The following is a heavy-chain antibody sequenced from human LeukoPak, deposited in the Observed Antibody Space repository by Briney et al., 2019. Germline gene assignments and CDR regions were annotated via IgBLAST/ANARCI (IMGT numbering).Heavy chain of an antibody. CDR2: INQDASVS. J-gene: IGHJ4*02. CDR3: ARKVGDY. D-gene: IGHD3-16*01. Sequence: PGGSLRLSCAASGFTFSDYRMSWVRQAPGQGLEWVANINQDASVSHYIDSVKGRFTISRDNAKNSLFLQMNRLRAEDTALYYCARKVGDYWGQGTLVTVSS. V-gene: IGHV3-7*01. CDR1: GFTFSDYR.